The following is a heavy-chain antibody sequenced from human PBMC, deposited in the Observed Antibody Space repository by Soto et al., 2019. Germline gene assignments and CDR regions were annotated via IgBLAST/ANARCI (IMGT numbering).Heavy chain of an antibody. CDR3: ARNMGGIAAAGNFDY. CDR1: GYSFTSYW. J-gene: IGHJ4*02. Sequence: PGESLKISCKGSGYSFTSYWICWVRQMPGKGLEWMGIIYPGDSDTRYSPSFQGQVTISADKSISTAYLQWSSLKASDTAMYYCARNMGGIAAAGNFDYWGQGTLVPVSS. CDR2: IYPGDSDT. V-gene: IGHV5-51*01. D-gene: IGHD6-13*01.